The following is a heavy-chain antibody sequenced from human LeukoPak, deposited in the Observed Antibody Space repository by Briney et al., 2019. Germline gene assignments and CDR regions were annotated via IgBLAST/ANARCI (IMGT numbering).Heavy chain of an antibody. V-gene: IGHV1-2*02. CDR2: INPNSGGT. Sequence: ASVKVSCKASGYTFTSYYMHWVRQAPGQGLEWMGSINPNSGGTNYAQKFQGRVTMTRDTSISTPYMELSRLRSDDTAVYYCGRDRLRYFDWVNWGQGTLVTVSS. CDR1: GYTFTSYY. J-gene: IGHJ4*02. CDR3: GRDRLRYFDWVN. D-gene: IGHD3-9*01.